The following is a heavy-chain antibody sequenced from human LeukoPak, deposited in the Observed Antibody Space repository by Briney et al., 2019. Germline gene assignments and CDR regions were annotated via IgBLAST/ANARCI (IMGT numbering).Heavy chain of an antibody. CDR3: ARELYGEVA. CDR1: GFTFSSYG. CDR2: ISYDGSNK. D-gene: IGHD4-17*01. J-gene: IGHJ5*02. V-gene: IGHV3-30*03. Sequence: GGSLRLSCAASGFTFSSYGMHWVRQAPGKGLEWVAVISYDGSNKYYADSVKGRFTISRDNSKNTLYLQMNSLRAEDTAVYYCARELYGEVAWGQGTLVTVSS.